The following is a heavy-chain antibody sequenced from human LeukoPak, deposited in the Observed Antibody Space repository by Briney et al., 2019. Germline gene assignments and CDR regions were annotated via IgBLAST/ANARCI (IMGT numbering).Heavy chain of an antibody. Sequence: ASVKVSCKASGYTCTSYGISWVRQAPGQGLEWMGWISAYNGNTNYAQKLQGRVTMTTDTSTSTAYMELRSLRSDDTAVYYCARVRDSSGWWAQFEYSDYWGQGTLVTVSS. CDR2: ISAYNGNT. V-gene: IGHV1-18*01. D-gene: IGHD6-19*01. CDR3: ARVRDSSGWWAQFEYSDY. J-gene: IGHJ4*02. CDR1: GYTCTSYG.